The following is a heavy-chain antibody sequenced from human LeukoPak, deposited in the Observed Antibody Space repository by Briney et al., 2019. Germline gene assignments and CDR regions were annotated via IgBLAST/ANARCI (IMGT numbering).Heavy chain of an antibody. Sequence: GASVKVSCKASGYTFTSYYMHWVRQAPGQGLEWMGIINPSGGSTSYAQKFQGRVTMTRDTSTSTVYMELSSLRSEDTAVYYCATSKLYCSGGSCYSFDCWGQGTLVTVSS. D-gene: IGHD2-15*01. J-gene: IGHJ4*02. CDR2: INPSGGST. CDR3: ATSKLYCSGGSCYSFDC. V-gene: IGHV1-46*01. CDR1: GYTFTSYY.